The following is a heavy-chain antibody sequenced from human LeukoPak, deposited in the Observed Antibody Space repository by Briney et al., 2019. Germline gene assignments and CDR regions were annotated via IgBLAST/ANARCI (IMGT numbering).Heavy chain of an antibody. D-gene: IGHD6-19*01. J-gene: IGHJ4*02. CDR3: ARRLGAVAGTGVFDY. Sequence: SETLSLTCTVSGGSLSSSSYYWGWIRQPPGKGLEWIGSIYYSGSTYYNPSLRSRVTISEDTSKNQFSLKLSSVTAADTAVYYCARRLGAVAGTGVFDYWGQGTLVTVSS. V-gene: IGHV4-39*01. CDR1: GGSLSSSSYY. CDR2: IYYSGST.